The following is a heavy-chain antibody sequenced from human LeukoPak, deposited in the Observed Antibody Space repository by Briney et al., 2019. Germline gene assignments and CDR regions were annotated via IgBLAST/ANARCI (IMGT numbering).Heavy chain of an antibody. D-gene: IGHD6-6*01. CDR2: MNPNSGNT. V-gene: IGHV1-8*01. J-gene: IGHJ6*03. CDR1: GHTFASYD. Sequence: ASVKVSCKASGHTFASYDINWVRQATGQGLEWMGWMNPNSGNTGSAQKFQGRVTMTRNTSITTAYMELSSLRSEDTAVYYCAKSSIAAPYYYYYMDVWGKGTTVTVSS. CDR3: AKSSIAAPYYYYYMDV.